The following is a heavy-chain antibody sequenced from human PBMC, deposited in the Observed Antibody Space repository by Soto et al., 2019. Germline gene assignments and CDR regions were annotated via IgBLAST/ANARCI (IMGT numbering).Heavy chain of an antibody. CDR2: INPSGGST. J-gene: IGHJ4*02. CDR1: GYTFTSYY. Sequence: ASVKGSCKASGYTFTSYYMHWVRQAPGQGLEWMGIINPSGGSTSYAQKFQGRVTMTRDTSTSTVYMELSSLRSEDTAVYYCARPQDYYYDSSGALDYWGQGTLVTVSS. D-gene: IGHD3-22*01. V-gene: IGHV1-46*01. CDR3: ARPQDYYYDSSGALDY.